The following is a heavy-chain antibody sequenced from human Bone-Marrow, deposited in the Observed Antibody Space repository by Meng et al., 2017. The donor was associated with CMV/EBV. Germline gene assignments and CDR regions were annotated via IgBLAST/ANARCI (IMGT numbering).Heavy chain of an antibody. CDR3: ARDITGDHY. V-gene: IGHV4-34*01. Sequence: GSLRLSCAVYGGSFSGYYWSWIRQPPGKGLEWIGEINHSGSTNYNPTLKSRVTISVDTSKNQFSLKLSSVTAADTAVYYCARDITGDHYWGQGTLVTVSS. D-gene: IGHD7-27*01. CDR1: GGSFSGYY. J-gene: IGHJ4*02. CDR2: INHSGST.